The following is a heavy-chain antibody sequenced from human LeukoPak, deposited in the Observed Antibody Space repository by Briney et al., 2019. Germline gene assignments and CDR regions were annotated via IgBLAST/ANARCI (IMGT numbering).Heavy chain of an antibody. V-gene: IGHV1-18*01. D-gene: IGHD1-26*01. CDR3: ARDQMGGSYNGYFQH. Sequence: ASVKVSCKASGYTFTTYGISWVRQAPGQGLEWMGWISAYNGNTKYAQKLQGRVTMTTDTSTSTAYMDLKSLRSDDTAVYYCARDQMGGSYNGYFQHWGQGTLVTVSS. CDR2: ISAYNGNT. J-gene: IGHJ1*01. CDR1: GYTFTTYG.